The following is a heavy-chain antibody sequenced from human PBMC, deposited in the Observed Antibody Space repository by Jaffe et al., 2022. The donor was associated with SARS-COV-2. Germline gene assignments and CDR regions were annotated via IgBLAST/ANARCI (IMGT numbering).Heavy chain of an antibody. V-gene: IGHV3-7*03. J-gene: IGHJ6*02. D-gene: IGHD2-15*01. CDR3: ARVAAAHYAARGYYGMDV. Sequence: EVQLVESGGALVQPGVSLRVSCAASGFTFSSFWMSWVRQAPGKGLEWVANINQDGSEKYYVDSVKGRFTISRDNAKNSQYLQMNSLRADDTAVYYCARVAAAHYAARGYYGMDVWGQGTTVTVSS. CDR2: INQDGSEK. CDR1: GFTFSSFW.